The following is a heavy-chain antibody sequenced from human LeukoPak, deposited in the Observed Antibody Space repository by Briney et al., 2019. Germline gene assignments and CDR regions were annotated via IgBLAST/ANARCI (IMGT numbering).Heavy chain of an antibody. CDR2: IRYDGSNK. Sequence: PGGSLRLSCAASGFTFSSYGMHWVRQAPGKGLEWVAFIRYDGSNKYYADSVKGRFTISRDNSKNTLYLQMNSLRAEDTAVYYCAKDFYGDYSGSCFDYCGQGTLVTVSS. CDR3: AKDFYGDYSGSCFDY. CDR1: GFTFSSYG. D-gene: IGHD4-17*01. J-gene: IGHJ4*02. V-gene: IGHV3-30*02.